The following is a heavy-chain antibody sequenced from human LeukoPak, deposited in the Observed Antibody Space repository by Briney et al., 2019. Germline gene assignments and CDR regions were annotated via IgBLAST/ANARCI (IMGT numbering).Heavy chain of an antibody. Sequence: GGSLRLSCAASGFTFGDYYMSWIRQAPGKGLEWVSYISSSSSYTNYADSVKGRFTISGDNAKNSLYLQMNSLRAEDTAVYYCARVFHHATTVVLDYWGQGTLVTVSS. J-gene: IGHJ4*02. V-gene: IGHV3-11*06. CDR1: GFTFGDYY. D-gene: IGHD4-23*01. CDR2: ISSSSSYT. CDR3: ARVFHHATTVVLDY.